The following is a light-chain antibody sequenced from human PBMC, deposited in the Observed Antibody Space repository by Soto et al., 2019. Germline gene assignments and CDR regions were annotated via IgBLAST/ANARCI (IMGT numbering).Light chain of an antibody. CDR3: QQYNNWGLS. V-gene: IGKV3D-15*01. CDR2: GSS. J-gene: IGKJ4*01. Sequence: IVMTQSPATLSVSPGEGVTHSCRASENVGTNLAWYQQKPGQAPRLLMYGSSTRATGIPATFSGSGSGTEFTRTISILQSEESAVYYCQQYNNWGLSFGGGIRVEIK. CDR1: ENVGTN.